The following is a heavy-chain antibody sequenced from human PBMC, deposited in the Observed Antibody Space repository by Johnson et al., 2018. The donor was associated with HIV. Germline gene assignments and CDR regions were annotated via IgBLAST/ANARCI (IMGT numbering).Heavy chain of an antibody. J-gene: IGHJ3*02. Sequence: VQLLESGGGLVQPGGSLRLSCAASGFTFNNARISWVRQAPGKGLEWLGRIKSKSDAGTTDYAAPVKGRFTMSRDDSKSTLYLQMNSLRAEDTAVYYCANLAGSDAFDIWGQGTMVTVSS. CDR1: GFTFNNAR. CDR2: IKSKSDAGTT. CDR3: ANLAGSDAFDI. D-gene: IGHD3-10*01. V-gene: IGHV3-15*01.